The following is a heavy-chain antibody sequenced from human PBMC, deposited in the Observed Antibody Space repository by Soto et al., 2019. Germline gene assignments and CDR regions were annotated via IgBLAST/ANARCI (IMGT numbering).Heavy chain of an antibody. D-gene: IGHD6-25*01. CDR3: ATGDGRGGSGFYSYCGMDV. V-gene: IGHV1-46*01. CDR1: GFTFTNYF. J-gene: IGHJ6*02. CDR2: ISPYDGST. Sequence: QVQLVQSGAEVKKPGASVKVSCKASGFTFTNYFFHWVRQAPRQGLEWMGIISPYDGSTNYVQSLQGRGTRTRDTSTSTVHREVSSVRSEDTAVYYCATGDGRGGSGFYSYCGMDVWGHATAVTVSS.